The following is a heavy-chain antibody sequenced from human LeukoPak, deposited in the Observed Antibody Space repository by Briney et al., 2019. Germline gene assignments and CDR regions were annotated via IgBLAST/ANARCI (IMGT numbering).Heavy chain of an antibody. CDR1: GGSISSGDYY. CDR3: ARRGRARGRGVDP. CDR2: IYYSGST. Sequence: SQTLSLACTVSGGSISSGDYYWSWIRQPPGKGLEWIGYIYYSGSTYYNPSLKSRVTISVDTSKNQFSLKLSSVTAADTAVYYCARRGRARGRGVDPWGQGTLVTVSS. V-gene: IGHV4-30-4*08. D-gene: IGHD3-16*01. J-gene: IGHJ5*02.